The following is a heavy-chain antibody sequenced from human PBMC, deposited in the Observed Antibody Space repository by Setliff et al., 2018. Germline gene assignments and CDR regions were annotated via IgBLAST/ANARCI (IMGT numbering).Heavy chain of an antibody. J-gene: IGHJ4*02. CDR2: INHSGST. D-gene: IGHD2-8*02. V-gene: IGHV4-61*08. CDR3: TVYNTGSSKDHY. Sequence: SETLSLTCTVSGGSVSSGDYFWTWIRQPPGKGLEWIGEINHSGSTNYNPSLKSRVTISVDTSKNQFSLKLSSVTAADTALYYCTVYNTGSSKDHYWGQGTPVTVSS. CDR1: GGSVSSGDYF.